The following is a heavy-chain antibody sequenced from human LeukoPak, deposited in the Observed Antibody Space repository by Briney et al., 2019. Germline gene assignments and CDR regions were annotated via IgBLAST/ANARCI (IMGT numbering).Heavy chain of an antibody. CDR2: TYYMSKWIK. J-gene: IGHJ3*02. V-gene: IGHV6-1*01. Sequence: SQTLSLTCAISGESVASNSAAWNWIRQSPSRGLEWLGRTYYMSKWIKDHAVSVKSRITINPDTSKNQFSLQINSVSPEDTAVYYCVRWGHQQGALDIWGEGTVVTVSS. CDR3: VRWGHQQGALDI. CDR1: GESVASNSAA. D-gene: IGHD3-16*01.